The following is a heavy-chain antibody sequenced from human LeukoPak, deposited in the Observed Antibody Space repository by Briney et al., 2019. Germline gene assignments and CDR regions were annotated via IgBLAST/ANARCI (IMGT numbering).Heavy chain of an antibody. CDR3: ARRRGSSPFDDYFDP. CDR1: GGSISDHY. V-gene: IGHV4-59*08. J-gene: IGHJ5*02. Sequence: SETLSLTCTVPGGSISDHYWNWIRQPLGTGLGWIGYKYYIGSDNYNPTLSSRVTMSVDTSKNQFSLELAAVTAADTAVYYCARRRGSSPFDDYFDPWGQGTLVTVSS. D-gene: IGHD6-13*01. CDR2: KYYIGSD.